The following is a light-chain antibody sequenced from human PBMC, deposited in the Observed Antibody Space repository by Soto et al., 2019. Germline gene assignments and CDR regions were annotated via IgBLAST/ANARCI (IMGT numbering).Light chain of an antibody. CDR3: SSYAGSNTPDV. Sequence: QSVLTQPPSASGSPGQSVTISCTGTSSDVGGYNYVSWYQHHPGNAPKLMIYEVNKRTSGVPDRFSGSKSGNTASLTVSGLQAEDEADYYCSSYAGSNTPDVYGPATNVTV. J-gene: IGLJ1*01. V-gene: IGLV2-8*01. CDR1: SSDVGGYNY. CDR2: EVN.